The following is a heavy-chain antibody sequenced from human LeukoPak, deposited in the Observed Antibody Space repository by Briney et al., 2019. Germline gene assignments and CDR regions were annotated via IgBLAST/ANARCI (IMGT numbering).Heavy chain of an antibody. CDR2: IRSSSSTI. J-gene: IGHJ6*03. CDR3: ARDRGANYYYMDV. CDR1: GFTFSSYR. Sequence: GGALRLSCAASGFTFSSYRINGVRQAPGKGREWVSYIRSSSSTIYFADSVKGRFTISRDNAKNLLYLQMNSLRAEDTAVYYCARDRGANYYYMDVWGKGTTVTVSS. V-gene: IGHV3-48*01.